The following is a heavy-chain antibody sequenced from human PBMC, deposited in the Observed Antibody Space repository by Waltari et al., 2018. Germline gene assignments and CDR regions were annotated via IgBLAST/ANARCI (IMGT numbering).Heavy chain of an antibody. CDR3: AREPDYYDSSAPGGY. V-gene: IGHV3-53*01. Sequence: EVQLVESGGGLIQPGGSLRLSCAASGFTVSSNYMSWVRQAPGKGLEWVSVIYSGGSTYYADSVKGRFTIARDNSKNTRYLQMNSLRAEDTAVYYCAREPDYYDSSAPGGYWGQGTLVTVSS. CDR1: GFTVSSNY. CDR2: IYSGGST. D-gene: IGHD3-22*01. J-gene: IGHJ4*02.